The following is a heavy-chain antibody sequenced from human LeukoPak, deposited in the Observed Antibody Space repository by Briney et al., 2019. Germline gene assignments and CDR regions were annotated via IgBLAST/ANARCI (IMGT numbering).Heavy chain of an antibody. J-gene: IGHJ6*03. CDR3: ARVMGSSSKSYYMDV. V-gene: IGHV4-59*01. CDR1: GGSISSYY. D-gene: IGHD6-13*01. CDR2: IYYSGIT. Sequence: NPSETLSLTCTVSGGSISSYYWSWIRQHPGKGLEWIGYIYYSGITYYNPSLKSRVTISVDTSKNQFSLKLSSVTAADTAVYYCARVMGSSSKSYYMDVWGKGTTVTVSS.